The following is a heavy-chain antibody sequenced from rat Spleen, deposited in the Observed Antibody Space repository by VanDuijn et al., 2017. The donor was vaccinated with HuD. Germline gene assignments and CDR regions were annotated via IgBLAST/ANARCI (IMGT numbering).Heavy chain of an antibody. CDR2: IRSGGGGT. V-gene: IGHV5S13*01. D-gene: IGHD4-3*01. Sequence: EVQLVESGGGLVQPGRSLKLSCAASGFTFSSFPMAWVRQAPKKGPEWVASIRSGGGGTYYPDSVRGRFTTSRDNAKNTLYLQMNSLRSEDTATYYCARHNSGYGVMDAWGQGASVTVSS. J-gene: IGHJ4*01. CDR1: GFTFSSFP. CDR3: ARHNSGYGVMDA.